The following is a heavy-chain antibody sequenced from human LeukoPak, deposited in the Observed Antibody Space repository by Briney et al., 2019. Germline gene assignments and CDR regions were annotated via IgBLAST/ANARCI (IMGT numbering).Heavy chain of an antibody. Sequence: SVKVSCKSSGYIYTDYYMLGVRQAPAQGRAWMGWINPNSGGTNFAQKFQGRVTMTRDTSISTAYMELSRLRSDDTAVYYCAREGPIVGATHLVDYWAQGTLVTVSS. CDR1: GYIYTDYY. CDR3: AREGPIVGATHLVDY. D-gene: IGHD1-26*01. J-gene: IGHJ4*02. V-gene: IGHV1-2*02. CDR2: INPNSGGT.